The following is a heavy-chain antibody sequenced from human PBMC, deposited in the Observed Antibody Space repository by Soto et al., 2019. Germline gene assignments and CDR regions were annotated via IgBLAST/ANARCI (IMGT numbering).Heavy chain of an antibody. Sequence: PSETLSLTCTVSGGSMSSYYWTWIRQPAGKGLEWIGRVYSSGGTHYDPSLKSRVTISLDTSKNQFSLRLLSVTDADTAVYYCARGQRFSDWFDYWGQGTLVTVSS. D-gene: IGHD3-3*01. CDR1: GGSMSSYY. CDR2: VYSSGGT. CDR3: ARGQRFSDWFDY. J-gene: IGHJ5*01. V-gene: IGHV4-4*07.